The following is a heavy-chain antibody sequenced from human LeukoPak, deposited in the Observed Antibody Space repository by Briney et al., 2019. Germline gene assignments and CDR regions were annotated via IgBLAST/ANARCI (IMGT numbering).Heavy chain of an antibody. V-gene: IGHV3-21*01. CDR2: ISSSSSYI. CDR3: ARAGPVPFDY. CDR1: GFTFSSYG. J-gene: IGHJ4*02. D-gene: IGHD3-10*01. Sequence: NPGGSLRLSCAASGFTFSSYGMHWVRQAPGKGLEWVASISSSSSYIYYADSVKGRFTISRDNAKNSLYLQMNSLRAEDTAVYYCARAGPVPFDYWGQGTLVTVSS.